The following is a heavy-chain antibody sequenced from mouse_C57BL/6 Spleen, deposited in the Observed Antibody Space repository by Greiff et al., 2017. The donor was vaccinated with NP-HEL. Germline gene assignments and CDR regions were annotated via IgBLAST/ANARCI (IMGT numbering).Heavy chain of an antibody. CDR3: ARERASAYSYAMDY. CDR1: GYTFTDYY. Sequence: EVQLQQSGPVLVKPGASVKMSCKASGYTFTDYYMNWVKQSHGKSLEWIGVINPYNGGTSYNQKFKGKATLTVDKSSSTAYMELNSLTSEDSAVYYCARERASAYSYAMDYWGQGTSVTVSS. J-gene: IGHJ4*01. D-gene: IGHD3-3*01. CDR2: INPYNGGT. V-gene: IGHV1-19*01.